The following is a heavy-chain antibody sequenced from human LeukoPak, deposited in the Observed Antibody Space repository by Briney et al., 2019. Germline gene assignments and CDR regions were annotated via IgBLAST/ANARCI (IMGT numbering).Heavy chain of an antibody. CDR1: GGSITSSNFY. J-gene: IGHJ4*02. CDR3: ARNYYDSSGYYIDQFYFDS. V-gene: IGHV4-39*07. CDR2: ISYTGNT. Sequence: SETLSLTCTVSGGSITSSNFYWGWIRQPPGKGLEWIGSISYTGNTYYQPSLRGRLSISLDTSKNLFSLRLNSVTAADTAVYYCARNYYDSSGYYIDQFYFDSWGQGTLVTVSS. D-gene: IGHD3-22*01.